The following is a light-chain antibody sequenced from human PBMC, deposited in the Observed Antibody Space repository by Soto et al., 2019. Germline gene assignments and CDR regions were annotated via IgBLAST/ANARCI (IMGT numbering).Light chain of an antibody. J-gene: IGKJ5*01. CDR3: QQYEKWPPSIT. CDR2: GAS. Sequence: EIVLTQSPGTLSLSPGERATLSCRASQSVSNNYLAWYQQKPGQAPRLLIYGASNRATGIPARFSGSGSGTEFTLTISSLQSEDFALYFCQQYEKWPPSITFGQGTRLEIK. V-gene: IGKV3D-15*01. CDR1: QSVSNN.